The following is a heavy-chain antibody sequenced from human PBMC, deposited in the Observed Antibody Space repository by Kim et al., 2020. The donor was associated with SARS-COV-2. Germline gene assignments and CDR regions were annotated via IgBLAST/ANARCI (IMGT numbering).Heavy chain of an antibody. CDR1: GFTFSSYE. J-gene: IGHJ4*02. Sequence: GGSLRLSCAASGFTFSSYEMNWVRQAPGKGLEWVSYISSSGSTIYYADSVKGRFTISRDNAKNSLYLQMNSLRAEDTAVYYCARARPPRITMVRGGSTWGQGTLVTVSS. CDR3: ARARPPRITMVRGGST. CDR2: ISSSGSTI. V-gene: IGHV3-48*03. D-gene: IGHD3-10*01.